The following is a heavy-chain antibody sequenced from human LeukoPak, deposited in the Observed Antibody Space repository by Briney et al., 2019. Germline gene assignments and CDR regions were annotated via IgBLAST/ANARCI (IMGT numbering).Heavy chain of an antibody. CDR1: GFTFSSYW. J-gene: IGHJ5*02. V-gene: IGHV3-7*01. D-gene: IGHD1-26*01. CDR3: ARGGGSYFQNWFDP. Sequence: PGGSLRLSCAASGFTFSSYWMSWVRQARGKGLEWVANIKQDGSEKYYVDSAKGRFTISRDNAKNSLYLQMNSLRAEDTAVYYCARGGGSYFQNWFDPWGQGTLVTVSS. CDR2: IKQDGSEK.